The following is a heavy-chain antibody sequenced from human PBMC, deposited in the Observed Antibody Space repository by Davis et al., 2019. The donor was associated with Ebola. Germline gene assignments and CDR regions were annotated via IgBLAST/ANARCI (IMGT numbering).Heavy chain of an antibody. CDR1: GGSISSGGYS. CDR3: ARERVVGNKDNYYGMDV. Sequence: SQTLSLTCAVSGGSISSGGYSWSWIRQPPGKGLEWIGYIYHSGSTYYNPSLQSRVTISVDTSKNQISLKLTSVTAADTAVYFCARERVVGNKDNYYGMDVWGTGTTVTVSS. J-gene: IGHJ6*04. D-gene: IGHD3-16*02. V-gene: IGHV4-30-2*01. CDR2: IYHSGST.